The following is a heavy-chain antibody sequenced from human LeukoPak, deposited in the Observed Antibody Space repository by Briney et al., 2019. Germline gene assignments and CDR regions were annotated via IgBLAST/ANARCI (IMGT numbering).Heavy chain of an antibody. D-gene: IGHD3-3*01. Sequence: PGGPLRLSCAASGFTFSSYAMRWVRQAPGKGLEWVAVISYDGSNKYYADSVKGRFTISRDNSKNTLYLQMNSLRAEDTAVYYCARDYYDFWSGYGTYYYFYRDVGARETRHTVSS. CDR2: ISYDGSNK. CDR3: ARDYYDFWSGYGTYYYFYRDV. CDR1: GFTFSSYA. V-gene: IGHV3-30*04. J-gene: IGHJ6*03.